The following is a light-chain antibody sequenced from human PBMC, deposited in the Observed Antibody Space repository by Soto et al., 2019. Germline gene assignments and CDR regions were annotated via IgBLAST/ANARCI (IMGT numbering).Light chain of an antibody. J-gene: IGLJ1*01. CDR3: AAWDDSVSGPNYV. V-gene: IGLV1-47*01. Sequence: QSVLTQPPSASRTPGQTVSISCSGSSSNIGSNYVSWYQQLPGTAPKLLIYRNNQRPSGVPERFSGSKSGTSASLAISGLRSEDEADYYCAAWDDSVSGPNYVFGTGTKVTVL. CDR2: RNN. CDR1: SSNIGSNY.